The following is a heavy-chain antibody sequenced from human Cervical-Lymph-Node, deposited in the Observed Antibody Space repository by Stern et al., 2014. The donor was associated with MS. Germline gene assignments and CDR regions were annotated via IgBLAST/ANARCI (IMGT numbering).Heavy chain of an antibody. CDR1: AYTFTGHY. Sequence: QVQLVQSGAEVKKPGASVKVSCKASAYTFTGHYMHWVRQAPGQGLEWMGRIEPKSGVTNYEPKFQGRVTMTRDTSISTAYLELSRLRSDDTAVYYCARDGDSGSLYEELDYWGQGTPVTVSS. CDR3: ARDGDSGSLYEELDY. V-gene: IGHV1-2*06. J-gene: IGHJ4*02. D-gene: IGHD1-26*01. CDR2: IEPKSGVT.